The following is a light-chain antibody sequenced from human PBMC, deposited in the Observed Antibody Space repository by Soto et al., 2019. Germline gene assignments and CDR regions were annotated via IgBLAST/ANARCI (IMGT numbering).Light chain of an antibody. CDR2: DAS. V-gene: IGKV1-5*01. J-gene: IGKJ1*01. Sequence: IQMTQSPSTLSASVGDRVTITCRASQSISSWLAWYQQKPGKAPKLLIYDASSLQSGVPSRFSGSGSGTEFTLSISSLQPDDFATYYCQQNNSYSGTFGQRTKVDI. CDR1: QSISSW. CDR3: QQNNSYSGT.